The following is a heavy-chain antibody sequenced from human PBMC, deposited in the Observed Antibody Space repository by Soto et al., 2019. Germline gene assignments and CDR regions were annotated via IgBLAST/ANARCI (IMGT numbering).Heavy chain of an antibody. D-gene: IGHD3-9*01. CDR3: ARHSPDFDWLSQFDY. Sequence: PSETLSLTCAVSGGSISSNNWWTWVRQPPGKGLEWIGEIYHSGSTNYNPSLKSRVTLSIDTSKNQLSLKLSSVTAADTAVYYCARHSPDFDWLSQFDYWGQGTLVTVSS. V-gene: IGHV4-4*02. J-gene: IGHJ4*02. CDR1: GGSISSNNW. CDR2: IYHSGST.